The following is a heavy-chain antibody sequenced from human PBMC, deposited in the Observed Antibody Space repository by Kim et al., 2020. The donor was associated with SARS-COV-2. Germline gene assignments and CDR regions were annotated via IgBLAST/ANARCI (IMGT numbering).Heavy chain of an antibody. CDR2: ISSRSGGST. D-gene: IGHD2-8*01. J-gene: IGHJ2*01. CDR1: GFTFSIYG. CDR3: AKMVGAGHFDL. Sequence: GGSLRLSCAASGFTFSIYGMSWVRQAPGKGLEWVSAISSRSGGSTYYAESVKGRVIISRDTSMDTLYLQMHSLRAEDTAVYYCAKMVGAGHFDLWGRGTLVTVSS. V-gene: IGHV3-23*01.